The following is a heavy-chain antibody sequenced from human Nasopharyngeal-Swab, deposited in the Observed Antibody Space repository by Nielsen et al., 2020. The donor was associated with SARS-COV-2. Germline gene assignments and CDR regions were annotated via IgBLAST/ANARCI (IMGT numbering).Heavy chain of an antibody. CDR2: IWYDGSNK. CDR3: ARRQYGDYYYYYGMDV. D-gene: IGHD4-17*01. V-gene: IGHV3-33*01. Sequence: GESLKISCAASGFTFSSYGMHWVRQAPGKGLEWVAVIWYDGSNKYYADSVKGRFTISRDNSKNTLYLQMNSLRAEDTAVYYCARRQYGDYYYYYGMDVWGQGTTVTVSS. CDR1: GFTFSSYG. J-gene: IGHJ6*02.